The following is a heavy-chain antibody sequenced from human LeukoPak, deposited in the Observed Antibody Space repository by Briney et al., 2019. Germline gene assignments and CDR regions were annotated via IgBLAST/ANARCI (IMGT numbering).Heavy chain of an antibody. Sequence: ASVKVSCKASGYTFTSYDINWVRQATGQGLEWMGWMNPNSGNTGYAQKFQGRVTMTRNTSISTAYRELSSLRSEDTAVYYCARARGNDFWSGYYTKKNAFDIWGQGTMVTVSS. CDR1: GYTFTSYD. D-gene: IGHD3-3*01. V-gene: IGHV1-8*01. CDR2: MNPNSGNT. J-gene: IGHJ3*02. CDR3: ARARGNDFWSGYYTKKNAFDI.